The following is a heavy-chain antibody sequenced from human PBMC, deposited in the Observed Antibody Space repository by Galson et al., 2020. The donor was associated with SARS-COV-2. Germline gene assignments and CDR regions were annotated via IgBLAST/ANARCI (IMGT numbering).Heavy chain of an antibody. Sequence: SQTLSLTCAVSGGSFSGYYWTWIRRSPGKGLEWIGEINHSGSTDYNPSLKSRVTISVDTSKNQFSLNVKSVTAADTAVYYCARGLRNGGTYSLDYWGQGMRVTVSS. CDR1: GGSFSGYY. CDR3: ARGLRNGGTYSLDY. V-gene: IGHV4-34*01. CDR2: INHSGST. D-gene: IGHD2-15*01. J-gene: IGHJ4*02.